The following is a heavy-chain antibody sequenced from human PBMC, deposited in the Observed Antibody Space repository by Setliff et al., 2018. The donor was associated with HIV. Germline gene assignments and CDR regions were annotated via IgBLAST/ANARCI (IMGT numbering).Heavy chain of an antibody. J-gene: IGHJ5*02. Sequence: ASVKVSCKAFGYTFNYYYIHWVRQAPGQGLEWMGGINPNSGDTTYAQKFQGRVTMTRDTSTSTVYMELSSLRSEDTAVYYCALDYGDNNWFDPWGQGTRVTVSS. D-gene: IGHD4-17*01. CDR2: INPNSGDT. V-gene: IGHV1-2*02. CDR3: ALDYGDNNWFDP. CDR1: GYTFNYYY.